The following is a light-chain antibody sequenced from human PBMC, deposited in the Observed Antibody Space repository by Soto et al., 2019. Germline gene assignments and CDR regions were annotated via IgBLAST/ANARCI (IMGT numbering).Light chain of an antibody. CDR3: ASYTSSYTYV. CDR2: EVS. V-gene: IGLV2-14*01. Sequence: QSALTQPASVSGSPGQSITISCTGTSGDVGVYNYVSWYQHHPGKAPKLMIYEVSNRPSGVSNRFSGSKSGNTASLTISGLQAEDEADYYCASYTSSYTYVFGSGTKLTVL. J-gene: IGLJ1*01. CDR1: SGDVGVYNY.